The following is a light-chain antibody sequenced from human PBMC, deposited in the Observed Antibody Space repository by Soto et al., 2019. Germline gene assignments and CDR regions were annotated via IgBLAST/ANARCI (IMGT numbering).Light chain of an antibody. V-gene: IGKV3-20*01. CDR2: GAS. CDR1: KSVSSSY. Sequence: ELVLSQSPRTLSLSPGERATLSCRASKSVSSSYLAWYQQKPGQAPRLLIYGASSRATGIPDRFSGSGSGTDFTLTISRLEPEDFAVYYCHQYGWTFGQGTKVDIK. CDR3: HQYGWT. J-gene: IGKJ1*01.